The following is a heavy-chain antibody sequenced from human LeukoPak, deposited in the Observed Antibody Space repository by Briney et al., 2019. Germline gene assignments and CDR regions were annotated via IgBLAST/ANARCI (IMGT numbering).Heavy chain of an antibody. V-gene: IGHV1-8*01. CDR3: ARGQCCGGDCYDSYYYYYGMDV. J-gene: IGHJ6*04. CDR2: MNPNSGNT. D-gene: IGHD2-21*02. CDR1: GYTFTSYD. Sequence: ASETVSCKASGYTFTSYDINWVRQATGQGLEGMGWMNPNSGNTGYAQKFQGRVTITADESTRTAYMELSSLRSEDTAVYYCARGQCCGGDCYDSYYYYYGMDVWGKGTTVTVSS.